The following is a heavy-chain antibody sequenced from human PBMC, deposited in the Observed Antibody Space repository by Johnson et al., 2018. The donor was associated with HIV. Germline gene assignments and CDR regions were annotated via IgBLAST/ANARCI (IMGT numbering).Heavy chain of an antibody. Sequence: VQLVESGGGLVKPGGSLRLSCAASGFTFSSYAMHWVRQAPGKGLEWVANIKQDGSQKYYVDSVKGRFTISRDNAKNSLYLQMNSLRGEDTAVYYCARPSSTVVTPGDDAFDIRGQGTMVTVSS. CDR3: ARPSSTVVTPGDDAFDI. CDR1: GFTFSSYA. CDR2: IKQDGSQK. D-gene: IGHD4-23*01. V-gene: IGHV3-7*01. J-gene: IGHJ3*02.